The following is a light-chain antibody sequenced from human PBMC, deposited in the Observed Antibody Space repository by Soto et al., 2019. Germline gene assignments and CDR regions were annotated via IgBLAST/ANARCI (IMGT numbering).Light chain of an antibody. Sequence: EIVLTQSPGTLSLSPGERATLSCRASQSVSSSYLAWYQQKPGQAPRLLIYGASSSTTGIPERFSGSGSGTNFTLNISSLEHEDCAGYYIQQYGSPLTFGPGTKVEIK. V-gene: IGKV3-20*01. J-gene: IGKJ3*01. CDR2: GAS. CDR1: QSVSSSY. CDR3: QQYGSPLT.